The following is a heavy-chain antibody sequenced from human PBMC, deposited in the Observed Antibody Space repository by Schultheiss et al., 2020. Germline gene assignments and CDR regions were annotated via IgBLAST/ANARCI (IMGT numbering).Heavy chain of an antibody. J-gene: IGHJ4*02. CDR3: ARVIAAAGRGGDY. V-gene: IGHV3-33*01. D-gene: IGHD6-13*01. Sequence: GGSLRLSCAASGFTFSSYGMHWVRQAPGKGLEWVAVIWYDGSNKYYADSVKGRFTISRDNSKNTLYLQMNSLRAEDTAVYYCARVIAAAGRGGDYWGQGTLVNVSS. CDR2: IWYDGSNK. CDR1: GFTFSSYG.